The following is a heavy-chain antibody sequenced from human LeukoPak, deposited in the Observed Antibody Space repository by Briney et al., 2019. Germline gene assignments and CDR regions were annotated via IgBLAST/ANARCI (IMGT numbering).Heavy chain of an antibody. CDR3: ARERGQAFLYYYYGMDV. CDR2: IIPILGIA. J-gene: IGHJ6*02. CDR1: GGTFISYA. Sequence: GASVKVSCKASGGTFISYAISWVRQAPGQGLEWMGRIIPILGIANYAQKFQGRVTITADKSTSTAYMELSSLRSEDTAVYYCARERGQAFLYYYYGMDVWGQGTTVTVSS. V-gene: IGHV1-69*04. D-gene: IGHD2/OR15-2a*01.